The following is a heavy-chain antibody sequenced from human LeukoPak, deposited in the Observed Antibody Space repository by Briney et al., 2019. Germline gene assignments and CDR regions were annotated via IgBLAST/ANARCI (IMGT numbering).Heavy chain of an antibody. CDR1: GFTFSSYA. Sequence: GGSLRLSCAASGFTFSSYAMSWVRQAPGKGLEWVSAISGSGGSTYYADSVKGRFTISRDNSKNTLYLQMNSLRAEDTAVYYCARDPRRYSYGPYYFDYWGQGTLVTVSS. D-gene: IGHD5-18*01. J-gene: IGHJ4*02. V-gene: IGHV3-23*01. CDR2: ISGSGGST. CDR3: ARDPRRYSYGPYYFDY.